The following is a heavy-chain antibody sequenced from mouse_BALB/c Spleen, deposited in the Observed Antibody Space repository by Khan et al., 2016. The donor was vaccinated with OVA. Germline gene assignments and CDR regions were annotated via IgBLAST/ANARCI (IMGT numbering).Heavy chain of an antibody. J-gene: IGHJ3*01. D-gene: IGHD3-1*01. V-gene: IGHV1S81*02. CDR3: IRGGYGGFAC. CDR1: GYTFTSYQ. Sequence: QIQLVQSGAELVKPGASVKLSCKASGYTFTSYQMYWVKQRPGQGLEWIGEINPNNGGTNFNEKFKSKATLTVDKSSSTAFMQLSSLTSEDSAVYYCIRGGYGGFACWGQGTLVTVSA. CDR2: INPNNGGT.